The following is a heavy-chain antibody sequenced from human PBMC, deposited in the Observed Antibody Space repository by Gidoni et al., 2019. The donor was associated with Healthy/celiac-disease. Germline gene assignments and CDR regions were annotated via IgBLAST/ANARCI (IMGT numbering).Heavy chain of an antibody. D-gene: IGHD4-17*01. J-gene: IGHJ6*02. V-gene: IGHV3-48*03. Sequence: EVQLVESGGGLVQPGGSLRLSCAASGFTFSSYEMNWVRQAPGKGLEWVSYISSSGSTIYYADSVKGRFTISRDNAKNSLYLQMNSLRAEDTAVYYCARDYSDNYYYYGMDVWGQGTTVTVSS. CDR3: ARDYSDNYYYYGMDV. CDR2: ISSSGSTI. CDR1: GFTFSSYE.